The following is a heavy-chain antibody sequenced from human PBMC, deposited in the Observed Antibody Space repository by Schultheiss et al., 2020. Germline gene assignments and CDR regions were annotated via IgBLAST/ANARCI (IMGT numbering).Heavy chain of an antibody. CDR2: ISGSGGST. V-gene: IGHV3-23*01. D-gene: IGHD6-19*01. J-gene: IGHJ3*02. CDR3: AKGGGSGWYRAFDI. Sequence: GGSLRLSCAASGFTFSSYAMSWVRQAPGKGLEWVSAISGSGGSTYYADSVKGRFTISRDNSKNTLYLHMNNLRAEETAVYYCAKGGGSGWYRAFDIWGQGTTVTVSS. CDR1: GFTFSSYA.